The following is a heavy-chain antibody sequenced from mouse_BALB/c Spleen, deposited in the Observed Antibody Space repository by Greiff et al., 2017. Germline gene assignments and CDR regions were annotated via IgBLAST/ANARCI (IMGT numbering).Heavy chain of an antibody. V-gene: IGHV5-9-4*01. J-gene: IGHJ2*01. CDR3: ARDGTGTSFFDY. CDR1: GFTFSSYA. D-gene: IGHD4-1*01. Sequence: EVQVVESGGGLVKPGGSLKLSCAASGFTFSSYAMSWVRQSPEKRLEWVAEISSGGSYTYYPDTVTGRFTISRDNAKNTLYLEMSSLRSEDTAMYYCARDGTGTSFFDYWGQGTTLTVSS. CDR2: ISSGGSYT.